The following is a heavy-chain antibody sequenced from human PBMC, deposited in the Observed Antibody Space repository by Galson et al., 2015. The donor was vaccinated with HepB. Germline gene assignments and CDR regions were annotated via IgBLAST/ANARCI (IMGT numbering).Heavy chain of an antibody. CDR2: IKQDGSEK. CDR1: GFTFSSYW. Sequence: SLRLSCAASGFTFSSYWMSWVRQAPGKGLEWVANIKQDGSEKYYVASVRGRFTISRDNAKNSLYLQMNSLRAEDTAVYYCARDSSNSSCPNDYWGQGTLVTVSS. D-gene: IGHD2-2*01. CDR3: ARDSSNSSCPNDY. V-gene: IGHV3-7*03. J-gene: IGHJ4*02.